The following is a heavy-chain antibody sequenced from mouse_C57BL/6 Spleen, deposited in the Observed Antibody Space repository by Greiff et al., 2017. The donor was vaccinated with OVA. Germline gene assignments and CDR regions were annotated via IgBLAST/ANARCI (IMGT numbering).Heavy chain of an antibody. CDR1: GYTFTDYN. CDR3: ARGNLPDAMDY. CDR2: INPNNGGT. J-gene: IGHJ4*01. Sequence: EVKLMESGPELVKPGASVKMSCKASGYTFTDYNMHWVKQSHGKSLEWIGYINPNNGGTSYNQKFKGKATLTVNKSSSTAYMELRSLTSEDSAVYYCARGNLPDAMDYWGQGTSVTVSS. V-gene: IGHV1-22*01.